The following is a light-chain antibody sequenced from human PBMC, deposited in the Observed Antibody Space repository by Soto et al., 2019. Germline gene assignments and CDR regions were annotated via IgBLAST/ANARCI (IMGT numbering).Light chain of an antibody. J-gene: IGLJ1*01. CDR1: SSNIGSNT. Sequence: VLTQPPSASGTPGQRVTISCSGSSSNIGSNTVNWYQQLPGTAPKLLIFSLNQRPSGVPDRFSGSRSGTSASLAISGLQSEDEADYYCAAWDDSLNGPVFGTGTKVTVL. CDR2: SLN. V-gene: IGLV1-44*01. CDR3: AAWDDSLNGPV.